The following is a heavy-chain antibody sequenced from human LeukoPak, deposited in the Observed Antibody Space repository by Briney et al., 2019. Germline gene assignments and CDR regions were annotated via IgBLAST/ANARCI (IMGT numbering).Heavy chain of an antibody. V-gene: IGHV1-2*04. CDR1: GYTFTGYY. J-gene: IGHJ3*02. Sequence: ASVKVSCKASGYTFTGYYMHWVRQAPGQGLEWMGWINPNSGGTNYAQKFQGWVTMTRDTSISTAYMELSRLRSDDTAVYYCALTYYYDSSGYLDAFDIWGQGTMVTVSS. D-gene: IGHD3-22*01. CDR3: ALTYYYDSSGYLDAFDI. CDR2: INPNSGGT.